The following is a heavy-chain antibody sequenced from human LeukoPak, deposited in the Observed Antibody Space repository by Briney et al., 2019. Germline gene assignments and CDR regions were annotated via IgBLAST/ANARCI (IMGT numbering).Heavy chain of an antibody. CDR3: AKGPDSSGYYYYVDY. CDR2: ISYDGSNK. Sequence: GGSLTLSCTASGFTFSIYGMHWVRQAPGKGLEWVAVISYDGSNKYYADSVKGRFTISRDNSKNTLYLQMNSLRAEDTAVYYCAKGPDSSGYYYYVDYWGRGTLVTVSS. J-gene: IGHJ4*02. CDR1: GFTFSIYG. D-gene: IGHD3-22*01. V-gene: IGHV3-30*18.